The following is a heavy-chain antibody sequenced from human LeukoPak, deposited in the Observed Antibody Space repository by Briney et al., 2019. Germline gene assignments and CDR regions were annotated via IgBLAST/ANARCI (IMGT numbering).Heavy chain of an antibody. J-gene: IGHJ4*02. Sequence: SETLSLTCAVYGGSFSGYYWSWIRQPPGKGLEWIGEINHGGSTNYNPSLKSRVTISVDTSKNQFSLKLSSVTAADTAVYYCARGQAEAVAGNYFDYWGQGTLVTVSS. D-gene: IGHD6-19*01. CDR2: INHGGST. CDR1: GGSFSGYY. CDR3: ARGQAEAVAGNYFDY. V-gene: IGHV4-34*01.